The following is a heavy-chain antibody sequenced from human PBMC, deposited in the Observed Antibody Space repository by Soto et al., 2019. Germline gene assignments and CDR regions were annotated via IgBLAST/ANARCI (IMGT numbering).Heavy chain of an antibody. D-gene: IGHD2-2*01. J-gene: IGHJ6*02. V-gene: IGHV3-53*01. Sequence: QPGGSLRLSCAASGFTVSSNYMSWVRQAPGKGLEWVSVISIGVNTYYADSVKGRFSISRDNSMNTLFLQMNSLRAEDTAVYYCARNFEDIVVVPDASYYYYGTDVWGQGSTNAVSS. CDR3: ARNFEDIVVVPDASYYYYGTDV. CDR2: ISIGVNT. CDR1: GFTVSSNY.